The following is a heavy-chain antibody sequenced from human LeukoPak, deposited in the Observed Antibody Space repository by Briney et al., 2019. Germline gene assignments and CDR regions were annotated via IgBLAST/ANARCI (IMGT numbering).Heavy chain of an antibody. CDR1: GFTFSRYW. V-gene: IGHV3-74*01. D-gene: IGHD2-15*01. J-gene: IGHJ4*02. CDR3: ARSPYDCSGSSCYPDYFDY. CDR2: INSDGSST. Sequence: WGSLRLSCAASGFTFSRYWMHWVRQAPGKGLVWVSRINSDGSSTSYADSVKGRFTISRDNAKNTLYLQMNSLRAEDTAVYYCARSPYDCSGSSCYPDYFDYWGQGTLVTVSS.